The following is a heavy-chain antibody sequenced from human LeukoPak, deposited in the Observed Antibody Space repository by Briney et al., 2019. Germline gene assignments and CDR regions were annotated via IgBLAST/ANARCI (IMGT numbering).Heavy chain of an antibody. J-gene: IGHJ4*02. V-gene: IGHV3-7*01. Sequence: GGSLRLSCAASGFTFSSYWMSWVRQAPGKGLEWVANIKQDGSEKYYVDPVKGRFTISRDNAKNSLYLQMNSLRAEDTAVYYCARGASNSGYDFLFDYWGQGTLVTVSS. CDR3: ARGASNSGYDFLFDY. CDR1: GFTFSSYW. CDR2: IKQDGSEK. D-gene: IGHD5-12*01.